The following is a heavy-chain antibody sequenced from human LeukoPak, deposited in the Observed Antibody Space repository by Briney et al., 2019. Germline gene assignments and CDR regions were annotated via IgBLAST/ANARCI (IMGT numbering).Heavy chain of an antibody. CDR3: ARGKRILWFGELSYPNDY. V-gene: IGHV1-2*02. Sequence: ASVKVSCKASGYTFTGYYMHWVRQAPGQGLEWMGWINPNSGGTNYAQKFQGRVTMTRDTSISTAYMELSRLRSDDTAVYYCARGKRILWFGELSYPNDYWGQGTLVTASS. J-gene: IGHJ4*02. D-gene: IGHD3-10*01. CDR1: GYTFTGYY. CDR2: INPNSGGT.